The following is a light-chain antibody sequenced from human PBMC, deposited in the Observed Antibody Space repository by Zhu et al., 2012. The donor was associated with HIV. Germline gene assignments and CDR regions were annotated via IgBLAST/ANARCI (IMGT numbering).Light chain of an antibody. CDR1: QGISKY. CDR3: QNYNSAPYT. V-gene: IGKV1-27*01. CDR2: AAS. Sequence: DIQMTQSPSSLSASVGDRVTITCRASQGISKYLAWYQQKPGTVPELLIYAASSLRSGVPSRFSGSGSGTDFTLTISGLQPEDVGTYYCQNYNSAPYTFGQGTKLEIK. J-gene: IGKJ2*01.